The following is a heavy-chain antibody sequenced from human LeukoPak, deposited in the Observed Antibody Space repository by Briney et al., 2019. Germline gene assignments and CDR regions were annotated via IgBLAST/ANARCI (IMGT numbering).Heavy chain of an antibody. CDR2: ISSTSTYI. V-gene: IGHV3-21*01. J-gene: IGHJ4*02. CDR3: TRDEDEELVRDY. D-gene: IGHD6-13*01. Sequence: GGSLRLSCAASGFTFSSYGMNWVRQAPGKGLEWVSSISSTSTYIYYADSVKGRFTVSRDNAKKSLYLQMNSLRADDTAVYYCTRDEDEELVRDYWGQGTLVTVSS. CDR1: GFTFSSYG.